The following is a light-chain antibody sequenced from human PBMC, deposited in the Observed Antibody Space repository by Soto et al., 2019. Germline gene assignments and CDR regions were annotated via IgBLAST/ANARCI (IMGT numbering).Light chain of an antibody. Sequence: QSVLTQPASVSGSPGQSITISCTGTSSDVGGYNYVSWYQQHPGRAPKLIIYDVTNRPSGISNRFSGSKSGNTASLTISGLQTEDEADYYCISFTTRHIYVLGNGTKVTVL. CDR2: DVT. V-gene: IGLV2-14*03. J-gene: IGLJ1*01. CDR3: ISFTTRHIYV. CDR1: SSDVGGYNY.